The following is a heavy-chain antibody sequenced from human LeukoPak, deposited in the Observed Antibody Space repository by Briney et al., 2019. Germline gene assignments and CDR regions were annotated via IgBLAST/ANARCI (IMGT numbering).Heavy chain of an antibody. J-gene: IGHJ6*02. D-gene: IGHD3-10*01. Sequence: GGSLRLSCAASGFMFSAYGMHWVRQAPGKGLEWLAVTSYDGGNTYYAASVKGRFTISRDNSNNTLDLQMNCLRAEDTAVYYCAKDSSSGSSYYFHGMDVWGQGTTVIVSS. CDR2: TSYDGGNT. CDR3: AKDSSSGSSYYFHGMDV. CDR1: GFMFSAYG. V-gene: IGHV3-30*18.